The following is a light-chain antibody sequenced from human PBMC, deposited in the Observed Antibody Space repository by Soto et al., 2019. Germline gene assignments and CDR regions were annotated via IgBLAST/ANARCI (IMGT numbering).Light chain of an antibody. CDR1: QSVSSF. V-gene: IGKV3-20*01. CDR2: GAS. CDR3: QQYGSSPWT. J-gene: IGKJ1*01. Sequence: EIVLTQSPATLSLSPGERATLSCRASQSVSSFLAWYQQKPGQAPRLLIYGASSRATGIPDRFSGSGSGTEYTLTISRLEPEDFAVYYCQQYGSSPWTFGQGTKVDI.